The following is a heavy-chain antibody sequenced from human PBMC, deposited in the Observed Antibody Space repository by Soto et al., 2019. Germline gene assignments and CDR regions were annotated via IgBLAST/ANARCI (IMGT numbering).Heavy chain of an antibody. J-gene: IGHJ4*02. CDR2: VYSGGST. D-gene: IGHD3-16*01. V-gene: IGHV3-66*01. CDR3: AGGGTYTSAFFD. Sequence: EVQLVESGGGLVQPGGSLRLSCAASGFTVSSKYMSWVRQAPGKGLEWVSVVYSGGSTNNADSVKGRFTTSRDNSKNTLFLQMESLRAEDTAVYYCAGGGTYTSAFFDWGQGTLVTVSS. CDR1: GFTVSSKY.